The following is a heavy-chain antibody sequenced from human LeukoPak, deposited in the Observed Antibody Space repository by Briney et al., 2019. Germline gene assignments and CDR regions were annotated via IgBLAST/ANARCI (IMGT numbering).Heavy chain of an antibody. D-gene: IGHD2-21*01. Sequence: GGSLRLSCAASGFIFSAFEMNWVRQAPGKGLEWVSYISSSGSTRYYADPVRGRFSISRDNAKNSLDLQMSSLRAEDTAIYYCARIIPPYDAFDLWGQGTWVTVSS. V-gene: IGHV3-48*03. CDR2: ISSSGSTR. J-gene: IGHJ3*01. CDR3: ARIIPPYDAFDL. CDR1: GFIFSAFE.